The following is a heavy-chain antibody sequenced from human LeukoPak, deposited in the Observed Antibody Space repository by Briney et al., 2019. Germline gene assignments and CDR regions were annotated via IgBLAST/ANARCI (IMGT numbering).Heavy chain of an antibody. CDR2: IYTSGST. D-gene: IGHD4-11*01. CDR1: GGSISSYY. Sequence: SETLSLTCTVPGGSISSYYWSWIRQPAGKGLEWIGRIYTSGSTNYNPSLKSRVTMSVDTSKNQFSLKLSSVTAADTAVYYCARGTVTIDYYYYYYMDVWGKGTTVTVSS. J-gene: IGHJ6*03. V-gene: IGHV4-4*07. CDR3: ARGTVTIDYYYYYYMDV.